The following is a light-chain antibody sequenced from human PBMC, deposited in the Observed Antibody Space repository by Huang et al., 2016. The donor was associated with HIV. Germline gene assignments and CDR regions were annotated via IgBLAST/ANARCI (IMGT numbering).Light chain of an antibody. V-gene: IGKV1-NL1*01. J-gene: IGKJ4*01. Sequence: IPMTQSPSSLSESVGDRVTITCRAIQAIRNSLVWDQQKPGKAPKLLPFAASRLDSGVPSRCRGSGSWTDYTLTISSLQPDDFATYYCQQYFTTPLAFGGGTKVEIK. CDR3: QQYFTTPLA. CDR2: AAS. CDR1: QAIRNS.